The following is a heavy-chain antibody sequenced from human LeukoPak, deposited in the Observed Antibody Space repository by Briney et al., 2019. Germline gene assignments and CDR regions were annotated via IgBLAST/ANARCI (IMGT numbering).Heavy chain of an antibody. D-gene: IGHD3-22*01. CDR2: IWCDGGKK. J-gene: IGHJ4*02. CDR3: ARDHSSRLFYFDY. V-gene: IGHV3-33*01. CDR1: GFTFGGYG. Sequence: PGGSLRLSCAASGFTFGGYGMQWVRQAPGKGLEWVAVIWCDGGKKYDADSVKGRFTISRDNSKNTLYLQMNSLTAEDTAVYYCARDHSSRLFYFDYWGQGALVTVSS.